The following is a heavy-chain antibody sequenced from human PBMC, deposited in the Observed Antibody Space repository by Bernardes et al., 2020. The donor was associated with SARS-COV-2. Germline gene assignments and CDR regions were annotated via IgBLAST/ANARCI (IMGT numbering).Heavy chain of an antibody. CDR2: ISGGAEMT. V-gene: IGHV3-23*01. CDR1: GFTFSSRA. J-gene: IGHJ5*01. CDR3: AKDAYHVYYDSAGYFDF. D-gene: IGHD3-22*01. Sequence: VWSLLLSCVVSGFTFSSRAMSWLRQAPGKGLEWVSSISGGAEMTYYADSVKGRFTISRDNSKNTLYLQMDSLATEDTAIYSCAKDAYHVYYDSAGYFDFWGRGTPVTVSS.